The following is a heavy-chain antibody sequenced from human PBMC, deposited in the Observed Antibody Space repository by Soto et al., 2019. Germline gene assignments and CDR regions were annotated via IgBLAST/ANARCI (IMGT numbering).Heavy chain of an antibody. CDR3: ARTSNWNFYNYGMDV. Sequence: PGGSLRLSCAASGFTVSANYMTWVRQASGKGLEWVSVLYSDETKYYADSVKGRLTISRGNSKNTLYLQMNSLRAEDTAIYYCARTSNWNFYNYGMDVWGQGTTVTVSS. V-gene: IGHV3-53*01. CDR2: LYSDETK. CDR1: GFTVSANY. D-gene: IGHD3-3*01. J-gene: IGHJ6*02.